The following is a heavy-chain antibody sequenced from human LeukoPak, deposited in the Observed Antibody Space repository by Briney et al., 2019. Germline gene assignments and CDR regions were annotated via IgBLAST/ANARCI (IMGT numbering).Heavy chain of an antibody. D-gene: IGHD2-8*01. Sequence: QPGGALMLSFSASGFTFSNYAMHSVRQAPGKGLEWVAVISYDGSNKYYADSVNGRFTISRDNSKNTLYLQMNSLRAEDTAVYYCARDANGGSTDYWGQGTPVTVSS. V-gene: IGHV3-30-3*01. CDR1: GFTFSNYA. CDR2: ISYDGSNK. J-gene: IGHJ4*02. CDR3: ARDANGGSTDY.